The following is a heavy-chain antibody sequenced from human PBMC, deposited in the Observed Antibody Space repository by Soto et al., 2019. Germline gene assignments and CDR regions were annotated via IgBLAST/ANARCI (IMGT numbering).Heavy chain of an antibody. Sequence: QLVQSGAEVKKPGSSVKVSCKASGGDFLSYTISWVRQAPGQGPEWMGTIIPILDVAKNAQKFQGRGAITADKATSTVYMEVRSLRSDDTAVYYCAQMWFGELWHGMDVWGQGTTITVSS. CDR3: AQMWFGELWHGMDV. V-gene: IGHV1-69*02. CDR2: IIPILDVA. D-gene: IGHD3-10*01. J-gene: IGHJ6*02. CDR1: GGDFLSYT.